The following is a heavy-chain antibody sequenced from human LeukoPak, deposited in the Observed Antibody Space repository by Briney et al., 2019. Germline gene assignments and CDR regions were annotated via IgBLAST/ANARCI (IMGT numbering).Heavy chain of an antibody. CDR2: ISTDGRTT. CDR1: GFTFSNYW. V-gene: IGHV3-74*01. D-gene: IGHD7-27*01. J-gene: IGHJ3*02. Sequence: PGGSLRLSCTASGFTFSNYWMHWVRQAPGKGLVWVSRISTDGRTTNYADSVKGRFTVSRDNAKNTLYLQMNSLRAEDTAVYYCAREEGNWGDAFDIWGQGTMVTVSS. CDR3: AREEGNWGDAFDI.